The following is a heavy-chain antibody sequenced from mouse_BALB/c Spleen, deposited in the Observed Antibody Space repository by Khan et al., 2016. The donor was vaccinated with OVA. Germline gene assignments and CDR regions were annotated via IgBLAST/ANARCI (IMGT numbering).Heavy chain of an antibody. CDR2: IWGDGIT. V-gene: IGHV2-6-7*01. CDR3: ARGPYFGNYFAMDY. Sequence: VQLKESGPGLAAPSQSLSITCTVSGFSLTGYGVNWVRQPPGKGLEWLGVIWGDGITDYNSALKSRLSISKDNSKSQVFLKMNSLQTDDTARYYCARGPYFGNYFAMDYWGQGTSVTVSS. D-gene: IGHD2-10*01. J-gene: IGHJ4*01. CDR1: GFSLTGYG.